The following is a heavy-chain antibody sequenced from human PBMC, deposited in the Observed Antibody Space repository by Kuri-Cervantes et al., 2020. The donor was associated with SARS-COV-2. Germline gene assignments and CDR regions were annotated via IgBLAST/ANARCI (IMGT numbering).Heavy chain of an antibody. J-gene: IGHJ5*02. Sequence: GGSLRLSCTASRFTFNTYAMSWVRQAPGKGLEWVSAISGSGGSTYYADSVKGRFTISRDNSKNTLYLQMNSLRAEDTAVYYCARERGLRGWFDPWGQGTLVTGLL. CDR1: RFTFNTYA. V-gene: IGHV3-23*01. CDR2: ISGSGGST. CDR3: ARERGLRGWFDP.